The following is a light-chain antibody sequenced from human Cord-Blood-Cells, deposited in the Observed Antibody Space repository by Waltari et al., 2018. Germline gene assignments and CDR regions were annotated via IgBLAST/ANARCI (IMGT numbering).Light chain of an antibody. CDR2: GAS. V-gene: IGKV3-20*01. CDR1: KSVRSSY. Sequence: EIVLTQSPGTLSLSPGERATLPCRASKSVRSSYLAWYRQKPGQAPRLLIYGASSRATGIPDRFSGSGSGTDFTLTISRLEPEDFAVCYCQQYGSSPITFGQGTRLEIK. CDR3: QQYGSSPIT. J-gene: IGKJ5*01.